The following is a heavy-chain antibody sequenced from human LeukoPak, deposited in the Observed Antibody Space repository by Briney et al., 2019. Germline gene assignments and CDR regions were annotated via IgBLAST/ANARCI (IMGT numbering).Heavy chain of an antibody. J-gene: IGHJ4*02. CDR1: GYTFSSYG. CDR3: ARSSLGTITAGPFDY. CDR2: ISGYNGNT. Sequence: ASVKVSCKASGYTFSSYGIAWVRQAPGQGLEWMGWISGYNGNTNYAQKLRSRVSMTTDTSTTTAYMELRSLTSDDTALYYCARSSLGTITAGPFDYWGQGTLVTVSS. D-gene: IGHD5-12*01. V-gene: IGHV1-18*01.